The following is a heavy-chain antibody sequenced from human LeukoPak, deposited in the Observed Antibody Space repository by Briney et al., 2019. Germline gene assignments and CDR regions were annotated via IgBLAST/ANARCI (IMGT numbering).Heavy chain of an antibody. Sequence: PGGSLRLSCAASGFTFSSYAMNWVRQAPGKGLEWVSSISSSSSYIYHADSVKGRFTISRDNAKNSLYLQMNSLRAEDTAVYYCARGTDYFDYWGQGTLVTVSS. CDR3: ARGTDYFDY. V-gene: IGHV3-21*01. J-gene: IGHJ4*02. CDR2: ISSSSSYI. D-gene: IGHD1-1*01. CDR1: GFTFSSYA.